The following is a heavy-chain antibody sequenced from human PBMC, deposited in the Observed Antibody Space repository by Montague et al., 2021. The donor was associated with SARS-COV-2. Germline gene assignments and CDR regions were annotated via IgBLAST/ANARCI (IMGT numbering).Heavy chain of an antibody. CDR1: GFSLSTSGMC. Sequence: PALVKPTQTLTLTCTFSGFSLSTSGMCVSWIRQPPGKALEWLALIDWDDDKYYSTPLKTRLTISKDTSKNQVVLTMTNMDPVDTATYYCARVTTVTYPYYYYNGMDVWGQGTTVTVS. CDR3: ARVTTVTYPYYYYNGMDV. J-gene: IGHJ6*02. V-gene: IGHV2-70*01. D-gene: IGHD4-11*01. CDR2: IDWDDDK.